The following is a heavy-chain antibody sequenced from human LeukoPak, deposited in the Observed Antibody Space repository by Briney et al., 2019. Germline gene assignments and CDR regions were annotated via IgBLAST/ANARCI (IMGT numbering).Heavy chain of an antibody. CDR2: ISKDGTEK. CDR3: AREGSSGWYPY. J-gene: IGHJ4*02. V-gene: IGHV3-30*17. CDR1: GFTFSSYP. D-gene: IGHD6-19*01. Sequence: QPGGSLRLSCAASGFTFSSYPLHWVRQAPGKGLDWMAVISKDGTEKHYPDSVKGRFTISRDNSENTLYFQMNSLRAEDTAIYFCAREGSSGWYPYWGQGTLVTVSS.